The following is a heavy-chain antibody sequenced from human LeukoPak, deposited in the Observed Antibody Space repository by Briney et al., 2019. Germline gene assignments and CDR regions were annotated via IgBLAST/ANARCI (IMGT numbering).Heavy chain of an antibody. J-gene: IGHJ4*02. CDR3: AKVRSGSSNWALRIFDN. D-gene: IGHD4-11*01. CDR1: GFPFGNEA. Sequence: EPGGSLRLSCAASGFPFGNEAMGWVRQAPERGLEWVSTISPGGGTTYYADSVKGRFTISRDNSRNTLFVQMNSLSAEDTAVYYCAKVRSGSSNWALRIFDNWGQGTLVTVSS. CDR2: ISPGGGTT. V-gene: IGHV3-23*01.